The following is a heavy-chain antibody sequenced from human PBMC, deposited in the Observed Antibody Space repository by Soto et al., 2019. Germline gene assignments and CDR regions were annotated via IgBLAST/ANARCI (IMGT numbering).Heavy chain of an antibody. J-gene: IGHJ3*02. Sequence: GGSLRLSCAASGFTFSSYGMHWVRQAPGKGLEWVAVIWYDGSNKYYADSVKGRFTISRDNSKNTLYLQMNSLRAEDTAVYYCARDFWPLSGIVGASDAFDIWGQGTMVTVSS. CDR2: IWYDGSNK. CDR3: ARDFWPLSGIVGASDAFDI. CDR1: GFTFSSYG. V-gene: IGHV3-33*01. D-gene: IGHD1-26*01.